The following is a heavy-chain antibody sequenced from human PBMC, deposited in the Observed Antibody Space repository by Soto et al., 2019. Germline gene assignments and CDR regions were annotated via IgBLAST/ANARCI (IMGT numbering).Heavy chain of an antibody. CDR1: GYAFTTYD. Sequence: QVHLVQSGAEVKKPGASVKVSCKGSGYAFTTYDITWVRQAPGQGLEWMGWISAHNGNTNYAQKLQGRVTVTRDTSKSTAYMEMRSLRSDDTAVYYCARGRYGDYWGQGDLVTVSS. CDR3: ARGRYGDY. D-gene: IGHD1-1*01. V-gene: IGHV1-18*01. J-gene: IGHJ4*02. CDR2: ISAHNGNT.